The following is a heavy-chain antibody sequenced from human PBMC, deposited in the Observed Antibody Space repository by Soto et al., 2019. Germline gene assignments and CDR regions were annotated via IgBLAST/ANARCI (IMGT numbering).Heavy chain of an antibody. CDR1: GFTFSNAW. D-gene: IGHD3-16*02. V-gene: IGHV3-15*07. CDR2: IKSKTDGGTT. Sequence: EVQLVESGGGLVKPGGSLRLSCAASGFTFSNAWMNWVRQAPGKGLEWVGRIKSKTDGGTTDYAAPVKGRFTISRDDSKNPLELQNNRLKNEDNAVEYRTTQKYVWGSYRYNWFDPWGQGTLVTVSS. CDR3: TTQKYVWGSYRYNWFDP. J-gene: IGHJ5*02.